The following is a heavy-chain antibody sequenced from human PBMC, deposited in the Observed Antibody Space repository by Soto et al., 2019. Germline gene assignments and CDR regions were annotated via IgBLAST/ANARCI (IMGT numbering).Heavy chain of an antibody. Sequence: QLQLQESGPGLVKPSETLSLTCTVSGGSISSSSYYWGWIRQPPGKGLEWIGSIYYSGSTYYNPSLKSRVTISVDTSKNQFSLKLSSVTAADTAVYYCLAVAGTYAFDIWGQGTMVTVSS. D-gene: IGHD6-19*01. CDR3: LAVAGTYAFDI. V-gene: IGHV4-39*01. CDR1: GGSISSSSYY. CDR2: IYYSGST. J-gene: IGHJ3*02.